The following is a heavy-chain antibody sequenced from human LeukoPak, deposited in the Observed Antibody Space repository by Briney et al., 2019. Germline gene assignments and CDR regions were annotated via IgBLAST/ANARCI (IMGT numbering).Heavy chain of an antibody. Sequence: GGSLRLSCAASGFTFSSYGMHWVRQAPGKGLEWVAVISYDGSNKYYADSVKGRFTISRGNSKNTLYLQMNSLRAEDTAVYYCAKASMYFDYWGQGTLVTVSS. CDR2: ISYDGSNK. V-gene: IGHV3-30*18. J-gene: IGHJ4*02. CDR1: GFTFSSYG. CDR3: AKASMYFDY.